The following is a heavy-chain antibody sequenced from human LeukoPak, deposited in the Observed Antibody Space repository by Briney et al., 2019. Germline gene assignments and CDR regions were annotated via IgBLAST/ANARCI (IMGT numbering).Heavy chain of an antibody. J-gene: IGHJ4*02. CDR3: ARDDSSGWSLPY. CDR2: IYHSGST. V-gene: IGHV4-39*07. CDR1: GASISSSSYY. D-gene: IGHD6-19*01. Sequence: SETLSLTCTVSGASISSSSYYWDWIRQPPGKGLEWIGEIYHSGSTNYNPSLKSRVTISVDKSKNQFSLKLSSVTAADTAVYYCARDDSSGWSLPYWGQGTLVTVSS.